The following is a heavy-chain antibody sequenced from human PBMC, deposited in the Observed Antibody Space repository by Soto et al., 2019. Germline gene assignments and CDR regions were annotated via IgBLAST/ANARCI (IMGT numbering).Heavy chain of an antibody. CDR1: GFTFSSYA. CDR3: ARCDGSATYCFFFAY. V-gene: IGHV3-23*01. Sequence: GGSLRLSCAASGFTFSSYAMSWVRQAPGKGLEWVSAIGARSGSTYYADSVKGRFTISRDNSRNTLYLQMNSLRAEDTAVYFCARCDGSATYCFFFAYWGQGTPVTVSS. J-gene: IGHJ4*02. CDR2: IGARSGST. D-gene: IGHD3-10*01.